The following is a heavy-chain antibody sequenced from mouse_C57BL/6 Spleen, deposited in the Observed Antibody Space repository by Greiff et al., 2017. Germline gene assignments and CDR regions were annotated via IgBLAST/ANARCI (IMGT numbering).Heavy chain of an antibody. Sequence: QVQLQQSGPELVQPGASVKITCKASGYTFTDYYINWVQQRPGQGLEWIGWMYPGSGNTKYTEKFKGQASLTGDSSSSTSYMQLSSLTSDDSSVYFCARSYYYGTFDYWGQGTTLTVSS. CDR2: MYPGSGNT. D-gene: IGHD1-1*01. CDR1: GYTFTDYY. CDR3: ARSYYYGTFDY. V-gene: IGHV1-84*01. J-gene: IGHJ2*01.